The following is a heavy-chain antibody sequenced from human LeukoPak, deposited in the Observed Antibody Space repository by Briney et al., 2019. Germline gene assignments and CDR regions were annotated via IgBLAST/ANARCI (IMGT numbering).Heavy chain of an antibody. J-gene: IGHJ6*03. V-gene: IGHV3-23*01. CDR1: GFTLSSYA. CDR3: AKDRSSRYDFWSGSFSHYYYYYMDV. Sequence: PGGSLRLSCAASGFTLSSYAMSWVRQAPGKGLELVSAISGGSADYADSVKGRFSISIDNSKDTLYLQMNSLRAEDTAVYYCAKDRSSRYDFWSGSFSHYYYYYMDVWGKGTTVTVSS. CDR2: ISGGSA. D-gene: IGHD3-3*01.